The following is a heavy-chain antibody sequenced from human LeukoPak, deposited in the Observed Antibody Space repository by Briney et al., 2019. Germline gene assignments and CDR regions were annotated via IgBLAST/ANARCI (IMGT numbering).Heavy chain of an antibody. J-gene: IGHJ4*02. CDR3: ARRPRGSSWFFDY. CDR2: IDPSDSYT. CDR1: GYSFTSYW. Sequence: TTGESLKISCKGSGYSFTSYWITWVRQMPGKGLEWMGRIDPSDSYTNYSPSFQGHVTISADKSISTAYLQWSGLQASDTAMYYCARRPRGSSWFFDYWGQGTLVTVSS. D-gene: IGHD6-13*01. V-gene: IGHV5-10-1*01.